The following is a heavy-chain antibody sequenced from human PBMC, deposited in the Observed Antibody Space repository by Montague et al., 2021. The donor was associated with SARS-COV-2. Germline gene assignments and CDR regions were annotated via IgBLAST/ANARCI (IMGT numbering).Heavy chain of an antibody. D-gene: IGHD3-9*01. Sequence: SETLSLTCAVSGGSVSSYYWSWIRQPPGKGLEWIGYISDSGSTNYNPSLTSRATMSVDTSKNQFSLKVNSVTAADTAVYYCARDRYLRFDIFIVPRHYYYGMDLWGQGTTVTVSS. CDR1: GGSVSSYY. J-gene: IGHJ6*02. CDR3: ARDRYLRFDIFIVPRHYYYGMDL. V-gene: IGHV4-59*02. CDR2: ISDSGST.